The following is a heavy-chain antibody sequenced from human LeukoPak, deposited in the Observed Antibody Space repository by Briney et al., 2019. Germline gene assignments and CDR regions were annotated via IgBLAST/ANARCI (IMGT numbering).Heavy chain of an antibody. Sequence: GGSLRLSCAGSGFTFSSYAMSWVRQAPGKGLEWVSAISGSGGSTYYADSVKGRFTISRDNSKNTLYLQMNSLRADDTAVYYCAKDASLTGYSSGWYSALDYWGQGTLVTVSS. J-gene: IGHJ4*02. V-gene: IGHV3-23*01. CDR2: ISGSGGST. CDR1: GFTFSSYA. D-gene: IGHD6-19*01. CDR3: AKDASLTGYSSGWYSALDY.